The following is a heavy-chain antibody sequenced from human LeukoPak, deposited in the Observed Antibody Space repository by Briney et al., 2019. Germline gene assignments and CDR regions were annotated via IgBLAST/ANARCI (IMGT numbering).Heavy chain of an antibody. CDR3: ARAGSYKDFYYFDY. CDR2: INHNSGGP. J-gene: IGHJ4*02. Sequence: INHNSGGPNYAQKFQGRVTMTRDTSISTAYMELSRMRSDDTAVYYCARAGSYKDFYYFDYWGQGTLVTVSS. V-gene: IGHV1-2*02. D-gene: IGHD1-26*01.